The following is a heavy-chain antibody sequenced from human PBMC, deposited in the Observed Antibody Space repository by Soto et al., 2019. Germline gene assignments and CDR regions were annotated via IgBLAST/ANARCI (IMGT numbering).Heavy chain of an antibody. CDR2: IYYGGST. CDR1: GGSISSSSYY. J-gene: IGHJ1*01. CDR3: AYRGCSGGSCYRKYFQL. V-gene: IGHV4-39*01. Sequence: SETLSLTCTVSGGSISSSSYYWGWIRQPPGKGLEWIGSIYYGGSTYYNPSLKSRGTITVDTSKNQSSLKLSSATAADTAVYYCAYRGCSGGSCYRKYFQLWGQGTLVTVSS. D-gene: IGHD2-15*01.